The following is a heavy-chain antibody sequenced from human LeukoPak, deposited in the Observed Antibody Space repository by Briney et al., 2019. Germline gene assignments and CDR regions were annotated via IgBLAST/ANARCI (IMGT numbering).Heavy chain of an antibody. D-gene: IGHD6-19*01. CDR1: GGTFSSYA. Sequence: SVKVSCKASGGTFSSYAISWVRQAPGQGLEWMGGIIPTFGTANYAQKFQGRVTITADESTSTAYMELSSLRSEDTAVYYCARDLGIAVAGTSFFDYWGQGTLVTVSS. V-gene: IGHV1-69*13. CDR2: IIPTFGTA. CDR3: ARDLGIAVAGTSFFDY. J-gene: IGHJ4*02.